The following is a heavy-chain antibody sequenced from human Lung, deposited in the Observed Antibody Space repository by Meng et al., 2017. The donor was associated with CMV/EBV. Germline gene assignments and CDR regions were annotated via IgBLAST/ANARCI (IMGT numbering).Heavy chain of an antibody. CDR3: ARSYYYDSSGYYYPLDY. CDR1: GFTFSSYW. D-gene: IGHD3-22*01. Sequence: GGSLRLXCAASGFTFSSYWMHWVRQAPGKGLVWVSRINSDGSSTSYADSVKGRFTISRDNAKNTLYLQMNSLRAEDTAVYYCARSYYYDSSGYYYPLDYWXQGTLVTVSS. J-gene: IGHJ4*02. V-gene: IGHV3-74*01. CDR2: INSDGSST.